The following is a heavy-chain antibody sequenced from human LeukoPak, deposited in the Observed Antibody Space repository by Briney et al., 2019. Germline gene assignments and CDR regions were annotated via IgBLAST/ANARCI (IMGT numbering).Heavy chain of an antibody. CDR2: ISGSGGST. CDR1: GFTFSSYA. D-gene: IGHD6-19*01. J-gene: IGHJ5*02. V-gene: IGHV3-23*01. CDR3: ARDLTSSSGWS. Sequence: PGGSLRLSCAASGFTFSSYAMSWVRQAPGRGLEWVSAISGSGGSTYYADSVKGRFTISRDNSKNTLYLQMNSLRAEDTAVYYCARDLTSSSGWSWGQGTLVTVSS.